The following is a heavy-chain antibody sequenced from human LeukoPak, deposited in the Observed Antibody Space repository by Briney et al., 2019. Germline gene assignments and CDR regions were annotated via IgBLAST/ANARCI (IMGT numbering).Heavy chain of an antibody. CDR1: GGSFSGYY. V-gene: IGHV4-59*10. Sequence: SETLSLTCAVYGGSFSGYYWSWIRQPAGKGLEWIGRIYTSGSTNYNPSLKSRVTMSVDTSKNQFSLKLSSVTAADTAVYYCARVYYSNSYDYWYFDLWGRGTLVTVSS. CDR2: IYTSGST. D-gene: IGHD6-13*01. CDR3: ARVYYSNSYDYWYFDL. J-gene: IGHJ2*01.